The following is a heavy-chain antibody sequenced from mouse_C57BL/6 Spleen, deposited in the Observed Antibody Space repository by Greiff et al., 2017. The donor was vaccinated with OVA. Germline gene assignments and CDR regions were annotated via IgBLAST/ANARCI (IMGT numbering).Heavy chain of an antibody. CDR1: GYTFTDYN. CDR3: ARHYGSSYWYFDV. J-gene: IGHJ1*03. Sequence: ELQLQQSGPELVKPGASVKMSCKASGYTFTDYNMHWVKQSHGKSLEWIGYINPNNGGTSYNQKFKGKATLTVNKSSSTAYMELRSLTSEDSAVYYCARHYGSSYWYFDVWGTGTTVTVSS. D-gene: IGHD1-1*01. CDR2: INPNNGGT. V-gene: IGHV1-22*01.